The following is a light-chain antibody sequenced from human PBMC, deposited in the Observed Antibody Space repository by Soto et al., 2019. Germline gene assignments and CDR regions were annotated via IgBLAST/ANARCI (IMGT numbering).Light chain of an antibody. Sequence: QSVLTQPASVSGSPGQSITISCTGTSSDVGGYNYVSWYQQQSGKAPKLMIHEVSNRPSGVSNRFSCSKSGNTASLTISGLQAEDEADYYCSSYTSSRAYVFGIGTKVTVL. V-gene: IGLV2-14*01. CDR3: SSYTSSRAYV. J-gene: IGLJ1*01. CDR2: EVS. CDR1: SSDVGGYNY.